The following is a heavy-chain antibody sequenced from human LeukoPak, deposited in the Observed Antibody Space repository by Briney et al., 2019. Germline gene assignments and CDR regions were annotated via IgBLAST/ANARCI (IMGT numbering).Heavy chain of an antibody. D-gene: IGHD3-16*02. CDR1: GITNAW. CDR3: ATFTERENYHYTANL. Sequence: GGSLRLSCAASGITNAWMSWVRQAPGKGLEWVSRINSDGSSTNYADSVKGRFTISRDNAKNTLYLQMNSLRAEDTAVYYCATFTERENYHYTANLWGQGTLV. CDR2: INSDGSST. V-gene: IGHV3-74*01. J-gene: IGHJ4*02.